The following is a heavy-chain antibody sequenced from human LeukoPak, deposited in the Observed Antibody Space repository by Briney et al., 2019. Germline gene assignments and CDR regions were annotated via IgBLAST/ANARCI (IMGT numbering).Heavy chain of an antibody. D-gene: IGHD3-10*01. CDR3: ARARDYGSGRANAFDI. Sequence: PGGSLRLSCAASGFTFSSYWMSWVRQAPGKGLEWVANIKRDGSEKYHVDSVKGRLTISRDNAENSLYLQMNSLRAEDTAVYYCARARDYGSGRANAFDIWGQGTMVTVSS. CDR1: GFTFSSYW. V-gene: IGHV3-7*05. CDR2: IKRDGSEK. J-gene: IGHJ3*02.